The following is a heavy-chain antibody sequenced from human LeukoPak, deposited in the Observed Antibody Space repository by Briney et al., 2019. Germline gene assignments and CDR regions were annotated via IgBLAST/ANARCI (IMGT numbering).Heavy chain of an antibody. CDR2: RYSSGST. J-gene: IGHJ5*02. CDR3: ARLTVPLRFDP. CDR1: GGSIKSCSYY. V-gene: IGHV4-61*02. D-gene: IGHD2-2*01. Sequence: SETLSLTCTVSGGSIKSCSYYWSWIRQPAGKGLDWIGRRYSSGSTNYNPSLKSRVTISLDTSENQFSLKLTSVSAADTAVYYCARLTVPLRFDPWGQGTLVTVSS.